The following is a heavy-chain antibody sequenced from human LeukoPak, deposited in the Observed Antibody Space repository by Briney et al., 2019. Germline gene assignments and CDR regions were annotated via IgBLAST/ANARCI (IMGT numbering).Heavy chain of an antibody. J-gene: IGHJ4*02. CDR2: ITWNSGSI. V-gene: IGHV3-9*03. CDR1: GFTFDDYA. D-gene: IGHD5-18*01. CDR3: AKGIGYSYGYYFDY. Sequence: GRSLRLSCEASGFTFDDYAMHWVRQVPGKGLEWVSGITWNSGSIDYADSVKGRFTISRDNAKNSLYLQMNSLRAEDMALYYCAKGIGYSYGYYFDYWGQGTLVTVSS.